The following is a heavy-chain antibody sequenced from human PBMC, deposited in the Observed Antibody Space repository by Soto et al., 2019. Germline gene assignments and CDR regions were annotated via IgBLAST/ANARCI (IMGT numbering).Heavy chain of an antibody. V-gene: IGHV3-23*01. J-gene: IGHJ6*02. D-gene: IGHD3-10*01. CDR3: AIVYGSGSYYKTPKDV. CDR1: GFTFSSYA. CDR2: ISGSGGST. Sequence: GGSLRLSCAASGFTFSSYAMSWVRQAPGKGLEWVSAISGSGGSTYYADSVKGRFTISRDNSKNTLYLQMNSLRAEDTAVYYCAIVYGSGSYYKTPKDVWGQGTTVTVSS.